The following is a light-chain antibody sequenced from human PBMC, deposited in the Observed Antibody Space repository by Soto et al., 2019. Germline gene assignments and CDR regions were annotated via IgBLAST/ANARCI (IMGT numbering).Light chain of an antibody. Sequence: EIVLTQSPATLSSFPGDRVTLSCRASQSVSSSYLAWYQQKPGQAPRLLIYGASSRATGIPDRFSGSGSGTDFTITISRLEPEDFAVYYCQQYGSSPWTFGQGTKVDIK. CDR3: QQYGSSPWT. CDR1: QSVSSSY. J-gene: IGKJ1*01. CDR2: GAS. V-gene: IGKV3-20*01.